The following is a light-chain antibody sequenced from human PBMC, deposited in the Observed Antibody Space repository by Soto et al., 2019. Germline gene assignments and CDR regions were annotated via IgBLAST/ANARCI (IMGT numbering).Light chain of an antibody. J-gene: IGKJ1*01. Sequence: EIVMTQSPATLSVSPGERATLSCRASQSVSSNLAWYQQKPGQAPRLLIYGASTRATGIPARFSGSGSGTEFNLTLSSLQSEDFAVYYCQQYNNWPRTFGQGTKVEIK. CDR3: QQYNNWPRT. CDR1: QSVSSN. V-gene: IGKV3-15*01. CDR2: GAS.